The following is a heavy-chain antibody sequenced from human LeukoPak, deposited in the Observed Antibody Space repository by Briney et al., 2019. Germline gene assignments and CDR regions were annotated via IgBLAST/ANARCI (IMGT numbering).Heavy chain of an antibody. Sequence: GGSLRLSCAASGFTFSHYWIHWVRQAPGEGLVWVSRISGDGSATNYADSVKGRFTISRDNAKNTLYLQMNSLRAEDTAVYYCARCGFYYDSSGYREPFDYWGQGILVTVSS. CDR3: ARCGFYYDSSGYREPFDY. CDR2: ISGDGSAT. J-gene: IGHJ4*02. CDR1: GFTFSHYW. V-gene: IGHV3-74*01. D-gene: IGHD3-22*01.